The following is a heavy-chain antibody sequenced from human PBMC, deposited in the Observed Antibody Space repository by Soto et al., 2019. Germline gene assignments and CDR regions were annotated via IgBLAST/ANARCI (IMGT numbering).Heavy chain of an antibody. CDR1: GFTFSSYS. V-gene: IGHV3-21*01. D-gene: IGHD3-3*01. CDR3: ASGVFGLVSPVIGGY. Sequence: PGGSLRLSCAASGFTFSSYSMNWVRQAPGKGLEWVLSISRTSNYIYYTDSVKGRFTISRDNAKNSIYLQMNSLRAEDTATYYCASGVFGLVSPVIGGYWGQGTLVTVSS. CDR2: ISRTSNYI. J-gene: IGHJ4*02.